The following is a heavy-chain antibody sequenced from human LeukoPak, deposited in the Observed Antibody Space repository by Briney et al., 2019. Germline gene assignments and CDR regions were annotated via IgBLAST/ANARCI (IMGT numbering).Heavy chain of an antibody. V-gene: IGHV1-2*02. CDR3: ARDTAMVTYWFDP. CDR1: GYTFTGYY. CDR2: INPNSGGT. D-gene: IGHD5-18*01. Sequence: GASVTVSCKASGYTFTGYYMHWVRQAPGQGLEWMGWINPNSGGTNYVQKFQGRVTMTRDTSISTAYMELSRLRSDDTAVYYCARDTAMVTYWFDPWGQGTLVTVS. J-gene: IGHJ5*02.